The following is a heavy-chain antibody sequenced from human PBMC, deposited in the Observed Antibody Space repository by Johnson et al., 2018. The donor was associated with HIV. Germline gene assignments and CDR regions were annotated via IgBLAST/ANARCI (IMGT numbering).Heavy chain of an antibody. CDR2: VWYDGSHK. V-gene: IGHV3-33*06. Sequence: QVQLVESGGDLVQPGGSLRLSCAASGFTFSNYAMSWVRQAPGKGLEWVAAVWYDGSHKYYANSVKGRFTIFRDNSDNKRYLQMNRLRADDPAVYFCTKDRTHWG. CDR3: TKDRTH. D-gene: IGHD3/OR15-3a*01. J-gene: IGHJ1*01. CDR1: GFTFSNYA.